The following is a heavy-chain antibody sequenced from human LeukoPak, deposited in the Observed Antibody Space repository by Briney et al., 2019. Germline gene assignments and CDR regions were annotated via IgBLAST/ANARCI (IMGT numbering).Heavy chain of an antibody. J-gene: IGHJ4*02. CDR1: GGSIGSSNYY. D-gene: IGHD3-10*01. CDR3: ASGGGITMVPYY. CDR2: IYYSGST. V-gene: IGHV4-39*01. Sequence: SETLSLTCIVSGGSIGSSNYYWGWIRQPPGKGLEWIGTIYYSGSTYYNPSLKSRVTISVDTSKNQFSLKLSSVTAADTAVYYCASGGGITMVPYYWGQGTLVTVSS.